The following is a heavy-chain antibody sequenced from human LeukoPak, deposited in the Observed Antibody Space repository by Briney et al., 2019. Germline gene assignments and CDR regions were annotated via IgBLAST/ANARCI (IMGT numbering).Heavy chain of an antibody. V-gene: IGHV4-4*07. CDR1: DGSISSFC. J-gene: IGHJ4*02. D-gene: IGHD4-17*01. CDR3: ARLTSYGDHVY. Sequence: SETLSLTCSVSDGSISSFCWSWIRQPAGKGLEWIGRIHTSGSTDYNPSLKSRVTMSVDTSKNQFSLKLSSVTAADTAVYYCARLTSYGDHVYWGQGTLVTVSS. CDR2: IHTSGST.